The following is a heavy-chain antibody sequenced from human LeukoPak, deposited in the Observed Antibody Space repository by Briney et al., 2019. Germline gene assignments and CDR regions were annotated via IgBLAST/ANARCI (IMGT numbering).Heavy chain of an antibody. CDR3: AREGMPGKFDD. CDR2: IYHSGNT. V-gene: IGHV4-4*02. CDR1: GDSISSSHW. Sequence: SETLSLTCAVSGDSISSSHWWSWLRQSPGKGLEWIGEIYHSGNTNYNPSVKSRVAISLEKASNQFSLRLTSVTAADTAISFCAREGMPGKFDDWGQGILVTVSS. D-gene: IGHD1-26*01. J-gene: IGHJ4*02.